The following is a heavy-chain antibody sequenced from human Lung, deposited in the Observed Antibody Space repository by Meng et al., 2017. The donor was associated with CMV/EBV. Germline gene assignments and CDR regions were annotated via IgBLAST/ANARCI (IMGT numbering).Heavy chain of an antibody. CDR1: GYTLTNYY. D-gene: IGHD6-13*01. CDR2: INPSDNTT. V-gene: IGHV1-46*01. CDR3: ARDLGYSSSWYFQYYFDC. J-gene: IGHJ4*02. Sequence: SVXVSXXASGYTLTNYYIHWVRQAPGQGLEWMGIINPSDNTTIYAQKFQGRVTMTRDTSTSTVHMELSSLRSDDTALYYCARDLGYSSSWYFQYYFDCWGQGTXVTVSS.